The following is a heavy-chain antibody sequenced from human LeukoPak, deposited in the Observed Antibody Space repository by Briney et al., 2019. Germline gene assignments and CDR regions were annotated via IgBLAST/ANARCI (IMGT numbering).Heavy chain of an antibody. CDR1: GGTFSSYA. V-gene: IGHV1-69*13. CDR2: IIPIFGTA. CDR3: ARARYYYDSSGYYDY. J-gene: IGHJ4*02. D-gene: IGHD3-22*01. Sequence: SVKVSCKASGGTFSSYAISWVRQAPGQGLEWMGGIIPIFGTANYAQKFQGRVTITADESTSTAYMELSSLRSEDTAVYYCARARYYYDSSGYYDYWGQGTLVTVSS.